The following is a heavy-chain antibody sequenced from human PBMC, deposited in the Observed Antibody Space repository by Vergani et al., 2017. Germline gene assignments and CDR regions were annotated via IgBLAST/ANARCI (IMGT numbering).Heavy chain of an antibody. Sequence: EVQLVESGGGLVQPGGSLRLSCAVFGFTFSSYEMNWVRQAPGKGLEWVSSISSSSSYIYYADSVKGRFTISRDNAKNSLYLQMNSLRAEDTAVYYCARDVPDPPHYYDSSGYPAFDIWGQGTMVTVSS. J-gene: IGHJ3*02. CDR1: GFTFSSYE. CDR2: ISSSSSYI. D-gene: IGHD3-22*01. V-gene: IGHV3-21*01. CDR3: ARDVPDPPHYYDSSGYPAFDI.